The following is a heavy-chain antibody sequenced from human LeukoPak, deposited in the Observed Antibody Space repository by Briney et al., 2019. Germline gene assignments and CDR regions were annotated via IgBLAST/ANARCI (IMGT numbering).Heavy chain of an antibody. Sequence: SETLSLTCTVSGYSISSGYYWGWIRQPPGKGLEWIGSGHHSGSTYYKSSLKSRVTISLDTSKNQFSLKLRSVTAADTAAYYCAISSTSYYYYYMDVWGKGTTVTVSS. CDR2: GHHSGST. J-gene: IGHJ6*03. D-gene: IGHD2-2*01. CDR3: AISSTSYYYYYMDV. V-gene: IGHV4-38-2*02. CDR1: GYSISSGYY.